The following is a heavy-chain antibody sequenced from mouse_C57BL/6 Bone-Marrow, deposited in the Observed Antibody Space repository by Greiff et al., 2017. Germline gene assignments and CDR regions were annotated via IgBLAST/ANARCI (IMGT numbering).Heavy chain of an antibody. CDR2: IYPGSGNT. Sequence: VQRVESGPELVKPGASVKISCKASGYSFTSYYIHWVKQRPGQGLEWIGWIYPGSGNTKYNEKFKGKATLTADTSSSTAYMQLSSLTSEDSAVYYCATRAWFAYWGQGTLVTVSA. CDR1: GYSFTSYY. V-gene: IGHV1-66*01. CDR3: ATRAWFAY. J-gene: IGHJ3*01.